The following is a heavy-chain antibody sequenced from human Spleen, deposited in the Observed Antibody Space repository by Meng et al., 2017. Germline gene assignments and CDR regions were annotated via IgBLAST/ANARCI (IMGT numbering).Heavy chain of an antibody. J-gene: IGHJ6*02. V-gene: IGHV3-74*01. Sequence: GESLKISCAASGFTFSSYWMHWVRQAPGKGLVWVSRSNSDGSSTSYADSVKGRFTISRDNAKSKLYLQMNSLRAEDTAVYYCARDLSNEGSYYYYGMDVWGQGTMVTGSS. D-gene: IGHD3-10*01. CDR2: SNSDGSST. CDR3: ARDLSNEGSYYYYGMDV. CDR1: GFTFSSYW.